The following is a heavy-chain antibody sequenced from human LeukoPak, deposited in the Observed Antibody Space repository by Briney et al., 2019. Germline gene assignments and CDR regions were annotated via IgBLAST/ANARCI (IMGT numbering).Heavy chain of an antibody. CDR3: ASGVYFDS. CDR2: ISTYNGDT. D-gene: IGHD2-8*01. V-gene: IGHV1-18*01. Sequence: ASVKVSCKASGYIFNTYVISWVRQAPGQGLEWMGWISTYNGDTNYAQKLQGRVTMTTDTSTRTAYMELRSLRSDDTAVYYCASGVYFDSWGQGTLVSVSS. CDR1: GYIFNTYV. J-gene: IGHJ4*02.